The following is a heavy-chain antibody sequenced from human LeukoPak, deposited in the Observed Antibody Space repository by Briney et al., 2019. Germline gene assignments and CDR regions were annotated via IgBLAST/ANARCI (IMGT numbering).Heavy chain of an antibody. J-gene: IGHJ4*02. CDR1: GFTFSDYY. Sequence: GGPLRLSCAASGFTFSDYYMSWIRQAPGKGLEWVSYISSSSSYTNYADSVKGRFTISRDNAKNSLYLQMNSLRAEDTAVYYCARVKRGYDSSGYLYYFDYWGQGTLVTVSS. CDR3: ARVKRGYDSSGYLYYFDY. D-gene: IGHD3-22*01. V-gene: IGHV3-11*05. CDR2: ISSSSSYT.